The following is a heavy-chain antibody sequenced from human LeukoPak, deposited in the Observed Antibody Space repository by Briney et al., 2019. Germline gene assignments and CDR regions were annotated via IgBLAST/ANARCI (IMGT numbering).Heavy chain of an antibody. J-gene: IGHJ3*02. D-gene: IGHD6-19*01. CDR2: ISAYNGNT. CDR3: AIIAVAGVKDAFDI. V-gene: IGHV1-18*04. CDR1: GYTFTSYG. Sequence: ASVKVSCKASGYTFTSYGISWVRQAPGQGLEWMGWISAYNGNTNYAQKLQGRVTMTTDTSTSTAYMELRSLRSDDTAVHYCAIIAVAGVKDAFDIWGQGTMVTVSS.